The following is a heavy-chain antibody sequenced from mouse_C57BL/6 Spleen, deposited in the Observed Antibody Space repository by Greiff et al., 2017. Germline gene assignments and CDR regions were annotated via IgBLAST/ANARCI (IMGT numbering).Heavy chain of an antibody. CDR1: GYTFTTYP. D-gene: IGHD1-1*01. J-gene: IGHJ1*03. CDR2: FHPYNDDT. Sequence: VQLQQSGAELVKPGASVKMSCKASGYTFTTYPIEWMKQNHGKSLEWIGNFHPYNDDTKYNEKFKGKATLTVEKSSSTVYLELSRLTSDDSAVYYCARGGYGSSYPWYFDVWGTGTTVTVSS. CDR3: ARGGYGSSYPWYFDV. V-gene: IGHV1-47*01.